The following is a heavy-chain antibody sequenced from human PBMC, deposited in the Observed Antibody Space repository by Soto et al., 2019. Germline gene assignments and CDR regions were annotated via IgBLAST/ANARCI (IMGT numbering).Heavy chain of an antibody. J-gene: IGHJ4*02. Sequence: QVQRQQWGSGLLRPSETLSLTCGVSGGSFSGFFWTWIRQPPGKGLEWIGEINHSGSTNYNPALKSRVTLSMDMSENQFSLRLTSVTAADTAVYYCVRGQWLPRGEYWGQGTLVTVSS. CDR3: VRGQWLPRGEY. D-gene: IGHD6-19*01. V-gene: IGHV4-34*01. CDR1: GGSFSGFF. CDR2: INHSGST.